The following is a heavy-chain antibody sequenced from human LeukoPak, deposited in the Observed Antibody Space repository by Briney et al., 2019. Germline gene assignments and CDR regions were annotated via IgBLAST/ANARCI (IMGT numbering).Heavy chain of an antibody. CDR3: AKTANSYGYPDY. D-gene: IGHD5-18*01. CDR1: GYTFTIYY. V-gene: IGHV1-46*01. CDR2: INPSGGIT. Sequence: ASVKVSCKASGYTFTIYYMHWVRQAPGQGLEWMGIINPSGGITSYAQKFQGRVTMTRDTSTSTVYMDLSSLRSEDTALYYCAKTANSYGYPDYWGQGTLVTVSS. J-gene: IGHJ4*02.